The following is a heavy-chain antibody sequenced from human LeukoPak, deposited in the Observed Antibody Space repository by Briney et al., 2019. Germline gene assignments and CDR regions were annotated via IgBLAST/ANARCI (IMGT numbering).Heavy chain of an antibody. CDR3: ARGPTVTTYERDY. CDR2: IYYSGST. J-gene: IGHJ4*02. Sequence: GSLRLSCAASGFTVSSNYMSWVRQAPGKGLEWIGYIYYSGSTNYNPSLKSRVTISVDTSKNQFSLKLSSVTAADTAVYYCARGPTVTTYERDYWGQGTLVTVSS. CDR1: GFTVSSNY. V-gene: IGHV4-59*02. D-gene: IGHD4-17*01.